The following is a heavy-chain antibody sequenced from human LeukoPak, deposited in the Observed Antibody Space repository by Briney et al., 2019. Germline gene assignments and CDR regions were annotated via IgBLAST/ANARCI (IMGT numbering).Heavy chain of an antibody. CDR2: IWYGGSNK. V-gene: IGHV3-33*08. CDR1: GFTFSSYG. Sequence: GGSLRLSCAASGFTFSSYGMHWVRQAPGKGLEWVAVIWYGGSNKYYADSVKGRFTISRDNSKNTLYLQMNSLRAEDTAVYYCARGEDYYDSSGYPDAFDIWGQGTMVTVSS. D-gene: IGHD3-22*01. J-gene: IGHJ3*02. CDR3: ARGEDYYDSSGYPDAFDI.